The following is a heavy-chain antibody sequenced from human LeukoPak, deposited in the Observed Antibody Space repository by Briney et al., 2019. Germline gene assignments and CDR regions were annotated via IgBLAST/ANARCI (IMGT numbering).Heavy chain of an antibody. D-gene: IGHD1-1*01. CDR3: ARGPPRGKYYDMDV. CDR1: GFTFSSFD. V-gene: IGHV3-13*01. Sequence: GGSLRLSCAASGFTFSSFDMHWVRQPTGQGLEWVSTIGTASDTYYPGSVEGRFTLPRDNAKNSLYLQMNSLTAGDTAVYYCARGPPRGKYYDMDVWGKGTTVTVSS. CDR2: IGTASDT. J-gene: IGHJ6*03.